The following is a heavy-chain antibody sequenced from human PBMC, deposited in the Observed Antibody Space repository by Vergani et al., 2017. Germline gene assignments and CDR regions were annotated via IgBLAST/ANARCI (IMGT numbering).Heavy chain of an antibody. CDR1: GGSISSYY. V-gene: IGHV4-59*12. Sequence: QVQLQESGPGLVKPSETLSLTCTVSGGSISSYYWSWIRQPPGKGLEWIGYIYYSGSTNYNPSLKSRVTISVDTSKNQFSLKLSSVTAADPAVYYCARDYGGNFDYWGQGTLVTVSS. J-gene: IGHJ4*02. CDR2: IYYSGST. D-gene: IGHD4-23*01. CDR3: ARDYGGNFDY.